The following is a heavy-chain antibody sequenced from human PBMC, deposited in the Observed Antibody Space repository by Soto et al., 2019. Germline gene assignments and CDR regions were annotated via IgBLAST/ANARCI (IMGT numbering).Heavy chain of an antibody. CDR2: MYSAGNT. D-gene: IGHD4-17*01. V-gene: IGHV3-66*01. CDR3: ARDRRADDYGDDAFDN. J-gene: IGHJ4*02. Sequence: EVPLVESGGGLVQRGGSLRLSSAASGLIVDNNYMSWVRQAPGKGLEWISVMYSAGNTYYADSVRGRFTISRDSSTNTLFLEMHSLRVEDTAVYYCARDRRADDYGDDAFDNWGQGTLVTVSS. CDR1: GLIVDNNY.